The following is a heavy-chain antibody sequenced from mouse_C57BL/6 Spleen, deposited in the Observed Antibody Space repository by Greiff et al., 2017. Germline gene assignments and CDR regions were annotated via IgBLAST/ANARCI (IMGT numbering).Heavy chain of an antibody. CDR2: IRSKSNNYAT. CDR1: GFSFNTYA. V-gene: IGHV10-1*01. Sequence: VKLVESGGGLVQPKGSLKLSCAASGFSFNTYAMNWVRQAPGKGLEWVARIRSKSNNYATYYADSVKYRFTISRDDSESMLDLQMNNLKTEDTAMYYWLLLWSFAYWGQGTLVTVSA. D-gene: IGHD2-1*01. J-gene: IGHJ3*01. CDR3: LLLWSFAY.